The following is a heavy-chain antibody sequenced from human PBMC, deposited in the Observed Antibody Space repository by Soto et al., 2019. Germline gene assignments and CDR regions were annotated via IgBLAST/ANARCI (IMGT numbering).Heavy chain of an antibody. J-gene: IGHJ6*02. V-gene: IGHV3-7*01. D-gene: IGHD6-13*01. Sequence: EVQLVESGGGLVQPGGSLRLSCAASGFTFSFYWMSWVRQAPGKGLEWVANINQDGSEKYYVASVKGRFTITRDDAKNTLYLQMNSLGAEDTAVYYCARVRRRDWEMQPMVTYYYYGMDVWGQGTTVTVSS. CDR1: GFTFSFYW. CDR2: INQDGSEK. CDR3: ARVRRRDWEMQPMVTYYYYGMDV.